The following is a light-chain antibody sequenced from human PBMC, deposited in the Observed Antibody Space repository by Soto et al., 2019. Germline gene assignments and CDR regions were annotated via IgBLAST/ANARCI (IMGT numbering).Light chain of an antibody. V-gene: IGKV3-20*01. CDR3: QQYGTSLRT. CDR2: GAS. Sequence: EIVLTQSPGTLSLSPGERATLSCRASQSISSNYLAWYQQKPGQAPRLLIYGASSRAPGIPDRFSGSGSGTDFTLTINRLDPEDFAVYYCQQYGTSLRTFGQGTKVEIK. J-gene: IGKJ1*01. CDR1: QSISSNY.